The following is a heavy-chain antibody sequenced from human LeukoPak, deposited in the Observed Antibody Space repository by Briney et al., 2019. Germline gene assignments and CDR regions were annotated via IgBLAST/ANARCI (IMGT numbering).Heavy chain of an antibody. V-gene: IGHV3-15*01. J-gene: IGHJ4*02. D-gene: IGHD3-10*01. Sequence: GGSLRLSCAASGVTLSNAWMSWFRQAPGKGLEWVGRIKSKTDGGTTDYTAPVKGRFTISRDDPKNTLYLQMNSLKTEDTAVYFCSIVFGATMVWGEGTLVTVSS. CDR2: IKSKTDGGTT. CDR1: GVTLSNAW. CDR3: SIVFGATMV.